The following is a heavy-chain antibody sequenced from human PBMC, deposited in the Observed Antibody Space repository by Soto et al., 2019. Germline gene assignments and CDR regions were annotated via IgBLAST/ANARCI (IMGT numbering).Heavy chain of an antibody. J-gene: IGHJ6*03. CDR1: GGSFSGYY. CDR3: ARLAGYCSSTSCQGVYYMDV. Sequence: SETLSLTCAVSGGSFSGYYWSWIRQPPGKGLEWIGEINHSGSTNYNPSLKSRVTISVDTSKNQFSLKLSSVTAADTAVYYCARLAGYCSSTSCQGVYYMDVWGKGTTVTVSS. D-gene: IGHD2-2*01. CDR2: INHSGST. V-gene: IGHV4-34*01.